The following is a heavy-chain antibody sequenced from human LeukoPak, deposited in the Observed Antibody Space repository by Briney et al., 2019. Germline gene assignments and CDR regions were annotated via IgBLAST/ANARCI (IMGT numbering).Heavy chain of an antibody. D-gene: IGHD3-22*01. J-gene: IGHJ5*02. CDR3: ARDGRHRYYYDSSGFYGSWFDP. CDR1: GYTFISYG. Sequence: ASVKVSCKASGYTFISYGISWVRQAPGQGLEWMGWISGYNGNTKNAQKLQGRVTMTTDTSTSTAYMELRSLRSDDTAVYYCARDGRHRYYYDSSGFYGSWFDPWGQGTLVTVSS. CDR2: ISGYNGNT. V-gene: IGHV1-18*01.